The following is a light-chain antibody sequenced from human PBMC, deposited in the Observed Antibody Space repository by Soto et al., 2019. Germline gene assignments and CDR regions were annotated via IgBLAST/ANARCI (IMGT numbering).Light chain of an antibody. Sequence: DIQMTQSPSSLSASVGDRVTITCQASQDINNCLNWYQQKPGKAPKLLIYDASNLEAGVPTRFSGSGSGTDFTVTISSLQPEDIATYYCQQYDNLPLTFGGGTKVEIK. CDR2: DAS. J-gene: IGKJ4*01. CDR1: QDINNC. V-gene: IGKV1-33*01. CDR3: QQYDNLPLT.